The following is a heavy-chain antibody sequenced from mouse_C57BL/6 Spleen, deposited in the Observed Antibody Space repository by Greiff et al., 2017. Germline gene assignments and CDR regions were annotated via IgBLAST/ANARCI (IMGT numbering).Heavy chain of an antibody. CDR3: AREGYLYYYAMDY. D-gene: IGHD2-2*01. V-gene: IGHV1-20*01. CDR2: INPYNGDT. CDR1: GYSFTGYF. J-gene: IGHJ4*01. Sequence: DVQLVESGPELVKPGDSVKISCKASGYSFTGYFMNWVMQSHGKSLEWIGRINPYNGDTFYNQKFKGKATLTVDKSSSTAHMELRSLTSEDSAVYYCAREGYLYYYAMDYWGQGTSVTVSS.